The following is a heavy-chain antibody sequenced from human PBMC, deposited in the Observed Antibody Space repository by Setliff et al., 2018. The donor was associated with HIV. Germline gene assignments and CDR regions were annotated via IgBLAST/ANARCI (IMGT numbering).Heavy chain of an antibody. J-gene: IGHJ3*02. Sequence: ASVKVSCKASGYTFTNHLLYWVRQAPGQRLEWMGWINADNGNTRYSQKFQGRVTITRDTSASTAYMELRSLRSDDAAVYYCTRGPWSKVVTTDTFDIWGQGTMVTVSS. V-gene: IGHV1-3*01. CDR3: TRGPWSKVVTTDTFDI. CDR1: GYTFTNHL. CDR2: INADNGNT. D-gene: IGHD1-26*01.